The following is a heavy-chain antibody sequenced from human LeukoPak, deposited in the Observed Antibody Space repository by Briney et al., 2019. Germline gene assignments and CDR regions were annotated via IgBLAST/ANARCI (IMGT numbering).Heavy chain of an antibody. CDR1: GFTFSDYY. CDR2: ISSSSSYT. CDR3: AGDRSLETYGDHVIQH. V-gene: IGHV3-11*05. Sequence: GRSLRLSCAASGFTFSDYYMSWIRQAPGKGLEWVSYISSSSSYTNYADSVKGRFTISRDNAKNSLYLQMNSLRAEDTAVYYCAGDRSLETYGDHVIQHWGQGTLVTVSS. D-gene: IGHD4-17*01. J-gene: IGHJ1*01.